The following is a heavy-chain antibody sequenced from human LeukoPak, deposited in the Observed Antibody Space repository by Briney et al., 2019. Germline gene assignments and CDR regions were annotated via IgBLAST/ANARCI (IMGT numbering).Heavy chain of an antibody. D-gene: IGHD3-10*01. J-gene: IGHJ4*02. CDR3: ARDLLDYGSEY. V-gene: IGHV4-59*01. CDR1: GGSISSYY. CDR2: IYYSGST. Sequence: SETLSLTCTVSGGSISSYYWSWIRQPPGKGPEWIGYIYYSGSTNYNPSLKSRVTISVDTSKNQFSLKLSSVTAADTAVYYCARDLLDYGSEYWGRGTLVTVSS.